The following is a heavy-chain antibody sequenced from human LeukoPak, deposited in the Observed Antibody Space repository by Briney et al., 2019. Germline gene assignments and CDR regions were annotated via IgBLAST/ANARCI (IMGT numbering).Heavy chain of an antibody. V-gene: IGHV3-48*01. Sequence: GGSLRLSCVASGFTFSSYSMNWVRQAPGKGLEWVSYISSSSSTIYYADSVKGRFTISRDNAKNSLYLQMNSLRAEDTAVYYCARDSSDIVVVPAAMSDAFDIWGQGTMVTVSS. CDR1: GFTFSSYS. D-gene: IGHD2-2*01. J-gene: IGHJ3*02. CDR2: ISSSSSTI. CDR3: ARDSSDIVVVPAAMSDAFDI.